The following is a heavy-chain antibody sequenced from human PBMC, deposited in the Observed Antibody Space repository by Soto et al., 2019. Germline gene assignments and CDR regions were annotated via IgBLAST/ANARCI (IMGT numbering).Heavy chain of an antibody. CDR2: ISGSGGST. J-gene: IGHJ4*02. Sequence: GGSLRLSCAASGFTFSSYAMSWVRQAPGKGLEWVSAISGSGGSTYYADSVKGRFTISRDNSKNTLYLQMNSLRAEDTAVYYCAKDPSHCSGGSCHSGFFYYFDYWGQGTLVTVSS. D-gene: IGHD2-15*01. V-gene: IGHV3-23*01. CDR3: AKDPSHCSGGSCHSGFFYYFDY. CDR1: GFTFSSYA.